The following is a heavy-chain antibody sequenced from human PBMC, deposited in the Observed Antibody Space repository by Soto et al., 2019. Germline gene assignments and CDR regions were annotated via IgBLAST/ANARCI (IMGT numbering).Heavy chain of an antibody. Sequence: QVQLVQSGAEVKNPGASVKVSCKASGYTFTRYGIGWARQAPGQVLEWMGWINTYNGNTNDAQNVQGRVNLTTDTSTSTAYMELRSLRSNDTAIDYCAMVDVYVTPSPQDVWGQGTTVIVSS. V-gene: IGHV1-18*01. J-gene: IGHJ6*02. CDR3: AMVDVYVTPSPQDV. D-gene: IGHD3-16*01. CDR1: GYTFTRYG. CDR2: INTYNGNT.